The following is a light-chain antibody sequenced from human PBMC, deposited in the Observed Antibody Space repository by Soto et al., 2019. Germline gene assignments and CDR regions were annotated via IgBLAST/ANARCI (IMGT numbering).Light chain of an antibody. CDR2: RAS. V-gene: IGKV3-15*01. J-gene: IGKJ1*01. Sequence: EIVMTQSPATLSVSPGERATLSCRASQSVNSNLAWYQQKPGQAPRLLIYRASTRATGIPARFSGSVSGTEFTLTISSLQSEDFVVYYCQQYNNWPRTFGQGTKVEIK. CDR3: QQYNNWPRT. CDR1: QSVNSN.